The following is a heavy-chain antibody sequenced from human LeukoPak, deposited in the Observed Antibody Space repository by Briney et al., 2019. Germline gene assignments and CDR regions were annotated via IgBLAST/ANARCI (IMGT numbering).Heavy chain of an antibody. D-gene: IGHD6-13*01. CDR3: ARDLNLYSSSWSAYFDY. CDR1: GFTFSSYS. CDR2: ISSSSSYI. Sequence: GGSLRLSCAASGFTFSSYSMNWVRQAPGKGLEWVSSISSSSSYIYYADSVKGRFTISRDNAKNSLYLQMNSLRAEDTAVYYCARDLNLYSSSWSAYFDYWGQGTLVTVSS. V-gene: IGHV3-21*01. J-gene: IGHJ4*02.